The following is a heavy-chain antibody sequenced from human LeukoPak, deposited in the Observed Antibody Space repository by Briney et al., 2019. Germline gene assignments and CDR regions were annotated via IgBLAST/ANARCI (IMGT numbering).Heavy chain of an antibody. D-gene: IGHD2-2*01. CDR1: GFTFSSYE. CDR3: ARDRSVVVPAAMDDY. CDR2: ISSSGSTI. Sequence: GGPLRLSCAASGFTFSSYEMNWVRQAPGKGLEWVSYISSSGSTIYYADSVKGRFTISRDNAKNSLYLQMNSLRAEDTAVYYCARDRSVVVPAAMDDYWGQGTLVTVSS. J-gene: IGHJ4*02. V-gene: IGHV3-48*03.